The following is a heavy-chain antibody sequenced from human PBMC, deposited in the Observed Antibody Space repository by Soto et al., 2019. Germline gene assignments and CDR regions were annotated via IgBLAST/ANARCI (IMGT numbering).Heavy chain of an antibody. V-gene: IGHV3-21*01. J-gene: IGHJ4*02. Sequence: EVQLVESGGGLVRPGGSLRLSCAASGFTFSSYSMNWVRQAPGKGLEWVSSISSSSSYIYYADSVKGRFTISRDNAKNSLYLQMNSLRAEDTAVYCCGRDDYGDYVGGYCGQVTLVTVSA. CDR3: GRDDYGDYVGGY. CDR1: GFTFSSYS. CDR2: ISSSSSYI. D-gene: IGHD4-17*01.